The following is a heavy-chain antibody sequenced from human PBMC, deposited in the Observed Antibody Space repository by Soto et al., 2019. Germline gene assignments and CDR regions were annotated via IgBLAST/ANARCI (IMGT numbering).Heavy chain of an antibody. Sequence: TLSLTCTFSGGSISSGGYYWSWIRQHPGKGLEWIGYIYYSGSTYYNPSLKSRVTISVDTSKNQFSLKLSSVTAADTAVYYCARNAVPAAIDYYYYYMDVWGKGTTVTVS. J-gene: IGHJ6*03. CDR2: IYYSGST. CDR3: ARNAVPAAIDYYYYYMDV. D-gene: IGHD2-2*01. V-gene: IGHV4-31*03. CDR1: GGSISSGGYY.